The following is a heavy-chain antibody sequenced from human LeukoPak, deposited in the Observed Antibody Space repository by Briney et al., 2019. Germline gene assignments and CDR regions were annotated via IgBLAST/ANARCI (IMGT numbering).Heavy chain of an antibody. V-gene: IGHV3-23*01. CDR3: ARDRSGVPSRPTSLFGVRGPTSAGYFQH. CDR1: GFTFSSYA. J-gene: IGHJ1*01. D-gene: IGHD3-10*01. CDR2: ISGSGDST. Sequence: GGSLRLSCAASGFTFSSYALSWVRQPPGKGLEWVSVISGSGDSTYYAASVKGRFTISRDNSKNTLYLQMDSLRPEDTAVYYCARDRSGVPSRPTSLFGVRGPTSAGYFQHWGQGTLVTVSS.